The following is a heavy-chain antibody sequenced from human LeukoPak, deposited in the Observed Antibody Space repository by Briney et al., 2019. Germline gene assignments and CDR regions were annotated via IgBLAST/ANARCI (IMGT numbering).Heavy chain of an antibody. V-gene: IGHV3-74*01. D-gene: IGHD1-26*01. CDR3: LTIVESVASDI. J-gene: IGHJ3*02. Sequence: GGSLRLSCVASGFTSSKYWLHWVRQAPGKGLVWVSRINPDDKSTSYADSVKGRFTISRDDAKKTLYLQMNSLRAEDTAVYYCLTIVESVASDIWGQGTMVTVSS. CDR2: INPDDKST. CDR1: GFTSSKYW.